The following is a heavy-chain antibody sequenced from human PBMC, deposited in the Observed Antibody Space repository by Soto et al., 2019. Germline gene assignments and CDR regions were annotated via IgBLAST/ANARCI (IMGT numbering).Heavy chain of an antibody. CDR3: ARDTLSAFDV. CDR2: IRHDGGDK. Sequence: GGSLRLSCKASRFTFSVYWMSWVRQAPGKGLEWVADIRHDGGDKFYVDSVKGRFTVSRDNANDSLYLQMNSLRAEDTAVYYCARDTLSAFDVWGQGTMVTVSS. D-gene: IGHD3-16*01. V-gene: IGHV3-7*01. J-gene: IGHJ3*01. CDR1: RFTFSVYW.